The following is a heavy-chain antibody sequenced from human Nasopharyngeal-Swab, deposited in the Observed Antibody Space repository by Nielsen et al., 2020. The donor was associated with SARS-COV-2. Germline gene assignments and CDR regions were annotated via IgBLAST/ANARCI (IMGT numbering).Heavy chain of an antibody. Sequence: SETLSPPCTVPGGPISSTSYYWGWIRQPPGKGLERVGSMSYSGSTYYTPSLKSRVTISVDTSKNQLSLKVNSVTAADTAVYYCARHDQSAVAGVFEYWGQGTLVTVSS. J-gene: IGHJ4*02. CDR1: GGPISSTSYY. CDR3: ARHDQSAVAGVFEY. D-gene: IGHD6-19*01. V-gene: IGHV4-39*01. CDR2: MSYSGST.